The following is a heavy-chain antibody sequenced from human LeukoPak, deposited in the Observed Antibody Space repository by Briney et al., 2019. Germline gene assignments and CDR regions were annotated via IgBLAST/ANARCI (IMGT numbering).Heavy chain of an antibody. J-gene: IGHJ4*02. CDR2: IYYSGST. CDR1: GGSTSSSSYY. Sequence: PSETLSLTCTVSGGSTSSSSYYWAWLRQPPGKGLEWIASIYYSGSTYYNPSLRSRVTISVDTSKNQFSLNLSSVSAADTAVYYCARRASYGYYRRYFDYWGQGTLLTVSS. V-gene: IGHV4-39*01. D-gene: IGHD3-3*01. CDR3: ARRASYGYYRRYFDY.